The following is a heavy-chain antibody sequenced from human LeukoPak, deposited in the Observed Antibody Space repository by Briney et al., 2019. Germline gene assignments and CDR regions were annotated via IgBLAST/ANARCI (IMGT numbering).Heavy chain of an antibody. Sequence: GGSLRLSCAASGFTFNRFWMHWVRQVPGKGLVWVSRINSDGSSITYADSVKGRFTISRDNAKNTLYLQMNSLRAEDTAVYYCARDQISCTDGFCYFEYWGQGTLVTVST. D-gene: IGHD2-8*01. CDR1: GFTFNRFW. CDR3: ARDQISCTDGFCYFEY. J-gene: IGHJ4*02. V-gene: IGHV3-74*03. CDR2: INSDGSSI.